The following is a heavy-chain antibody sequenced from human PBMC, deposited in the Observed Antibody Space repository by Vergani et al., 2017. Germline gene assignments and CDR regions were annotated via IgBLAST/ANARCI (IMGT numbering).Heavy chain of an antibody. Sequence: EVQLVQSGAEVKKPGESLRISCKGSGYSFTSYWISWVRQMPGKGLEWMGRIDPSDSYTNYSPSFQGHVTISADKSISPAYLQWSSLKASDTAMSYCATVLVVAASPHDYSYMDVWGKGTTVTVSS. J-gene: IGHJ6*03. CDR3: ATVLVVAASPHDYSYMDV. D-gene: IGHD2-15*01. CDR2: IDPSDSYT. V-gene: IGHV5-10-1*03. CDR1: GYSFTSYW.